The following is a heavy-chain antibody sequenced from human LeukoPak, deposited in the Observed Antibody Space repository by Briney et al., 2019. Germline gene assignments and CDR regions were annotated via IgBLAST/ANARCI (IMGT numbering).Heavy chain of an antibody. CDR1: GFTFSGYG. J-gene: IGHJ1*01. D-gene: IGHD6-13*01. Sequence: GVSLRLSCAASGFTFSGYGMHWVRQAPGKGLEGVAGISYYGSDKYYVESAKGRFTISRDNSKNTLYLQMNSLRAEDTAVYYCAKDKSTSNWLEYFQYWGQGTLVTVS. CDR2: ISYYGSDK. CDR3: AKDKSTSNWLEYFQY. V-gene: IGHV3-30*18.